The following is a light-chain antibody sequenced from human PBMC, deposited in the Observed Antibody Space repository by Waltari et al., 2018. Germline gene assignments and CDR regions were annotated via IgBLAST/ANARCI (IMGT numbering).Light chain of an antibody. CDR2: EVT. CDR1: SSDVGNYNS. CDR3: SSYAGSNNLM. Sequence: QSALTQPPSASGSPGQSVTTSCTGSSSDVGNYNSVSWYQQHPGKAHKLMIYEVTKRPSGVPDRFSGSKSGNTASLTVSGLQAEDEADYYCSSYAGSNNLMFGGGTKVTVL. V-gene: IGLV2-8*01. J-gene: IGLJ3*02.